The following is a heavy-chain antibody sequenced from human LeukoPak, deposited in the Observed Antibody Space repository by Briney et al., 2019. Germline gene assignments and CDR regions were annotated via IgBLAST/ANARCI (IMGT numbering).Heavy chain of an antibody. CDR3: AKAATHDYGGNGYFDY. CDR1: GFTFSSYA. V-gene: IGHV3-23*01. CDR2: ISGSGGST. Sequence: PGGSLRLSCAASGFTFSSYAMSWVRQAPGKGLEWVSAISGSGGSTYYADSVKGRFTISRDNSKNTLYLQMNSLRAEDTAVYYCAKAATHDYGGNGYFDYWGQGTLVTVSS. J-gene: IGHJ4*02. D-gene: IGHD4-23*01.